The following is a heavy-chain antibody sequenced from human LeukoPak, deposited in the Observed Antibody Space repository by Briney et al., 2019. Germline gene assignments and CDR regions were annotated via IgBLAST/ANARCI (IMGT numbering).Heavy chain of an antibody. CDR2: ISGSGGST. Sequence: GGSLRLSCAASGFTFSSYGMHWVRQAPGKGLEWVSAISGSGGSTYYADSVKGRFTISRDNSKNTLYLQMNSLRAEDTAVYYCAKGGAWAVAGNDYYYYYGMDVWGQGTTVTVSS. J-gene: IGHJ6*02. CDR3: AKGGAWAVAGNDYYYYYGMDV. CDR1: GFTFSSYG. D-gene: IGHD6-19*01. V-gene: IGHV3-23*01.